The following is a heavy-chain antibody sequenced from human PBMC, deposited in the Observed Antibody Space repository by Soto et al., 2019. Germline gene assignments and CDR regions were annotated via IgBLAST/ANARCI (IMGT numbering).Heavy chain of an antibody. CDR3: ARGLRKYCSGGSCYPNWFDP. V-gene: IGHV4-34*01. J-gene: IGHJ5*02. Sequence: QVQLQQWGAGLLKPSETLSLTCAVYGGSFSGYYWSWIRQPPGKGLEWIGEINHSGSTNYNPSLKSRVTISVDTSKNQFSLKLSSVTAAETAVYYCARGLRKYCSGGSCYPNWFDPWGQGTLVTVSS. CDR1: GGSFSGYY. D-gene: IGHD2-15*01. CDR2: INHSGST.